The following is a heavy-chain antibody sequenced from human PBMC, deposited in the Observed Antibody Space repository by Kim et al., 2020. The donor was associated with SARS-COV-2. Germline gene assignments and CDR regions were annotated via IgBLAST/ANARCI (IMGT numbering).Heavy chain of an antibody. CDR2: ISYDGSNK. CDR3: ARSWVPAAIGGFVLGDGAKQYGMDV. J-gene: IGHJ6*02. CDR1: GFTFSSYA. D-gene: IGHD2-2*02. V-gene: IGHV3-30*04. Sequence: GGSLRLSCAASGFTFSSYAMHWVRQAPGKGLEWVAVISYDGSNKYYVDSVKGRFTISRDNSKNTLYLQMNSLRAEDTAVYYCARSWVPAAIGGFVLGDGAKQYGMDVWGQGTTVTVSS.